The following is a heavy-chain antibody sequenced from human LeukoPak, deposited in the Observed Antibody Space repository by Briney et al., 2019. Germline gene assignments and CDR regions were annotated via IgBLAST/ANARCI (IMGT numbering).Heavy chain of an antibody. CDR3: ARVRTVTTTWFDP. D-gene: IGHD4-17*01. CDR2: IYPGDSDI. V-gene: IGHV5-51*01. Sequence: GESLKISCKGSGYSFTSYWIAWVRQMPGKGLEWMGIIYPGDSDIRYSPSFQGQVTISVDKSISTAYLQWSSLKASDTAKYYCARVRTVTTTWFDPWGQGTLVTVSS. J-gene: IGHJ5*02. CDR1: GYSFTSYW.